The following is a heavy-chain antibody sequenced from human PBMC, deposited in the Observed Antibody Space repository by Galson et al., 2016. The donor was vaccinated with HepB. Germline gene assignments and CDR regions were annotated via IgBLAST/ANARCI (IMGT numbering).Heavy chain of an antibody. Sequence: SLRLSCAASGFSLSSYWMGWVRQAPGKGPEWVANIWQGGRETYHVDSVKGRFTISRDNAKKSLYLQMNSLRVEDTALYYCVRDPFSSSSSGDYWGQGTLVTVSS. CDR2: IWQGGRET. CDR1: GFSLSSYW. D-gene: IGHD6-6*01. CDR3: VRDPFSSSSSGDY. J-gene: IGHJ4*02. V-gene: IGHV3-7*05.